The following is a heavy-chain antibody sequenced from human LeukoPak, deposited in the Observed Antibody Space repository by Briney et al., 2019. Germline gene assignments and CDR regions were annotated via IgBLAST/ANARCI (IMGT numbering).Heavy chain of an antibody. CDR3: TTVPFSGFWSGYDITGTTIWDY. V-gene: IGHV3-15*01. D-gene: IGHD3-3*01. Sequence: PGRSLRLSCAASGFTFSNAWMSWVRQAPGKGLEWVGRIKSKTDGGTTDYAAPVKGRFTISRDDSKNTLYLQMNSLKTEDTAVYYCTTVPFSGFWSGYDITGTTIWDYWGQGTLVTVSS. CDR1: GFTFSNAW. CDR2: IKSKTDGGTT. J-gene: IGHJ4*02.